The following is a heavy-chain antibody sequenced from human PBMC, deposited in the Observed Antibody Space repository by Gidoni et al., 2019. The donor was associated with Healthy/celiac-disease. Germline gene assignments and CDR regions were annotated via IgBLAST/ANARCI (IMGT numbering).Heavy chain of an antibody. J-gene: IGHJ6*02. V-gene: IGHV3-13*01. D-gene: IGHD3-10*01. CDR3: ARASPGITMVRGVRLYYGMDV. CDR1: GFTFSSFD. Sequence: EVQLVESGGGLVQPGGSLRPSCAASGFTFSSFDMHWVRQGTGKGLEWVSDIGTAGDTYYPGSVKGRFTISRENAKNSLYLQMNSLGAGDTAVYYCARASPGITMVRGVRLYYGMDVWGQGTTVTVSS. CDR2: IGTAGDT.